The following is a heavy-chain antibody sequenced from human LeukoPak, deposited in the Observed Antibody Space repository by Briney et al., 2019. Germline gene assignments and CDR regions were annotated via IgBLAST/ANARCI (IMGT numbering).Heavy chain of an antibody. CDR3: ARMTVDQSGPGAYNWFDP. J-gene: IGHJ5*02. D-gene: IGHD4-23*01. CDR2: ISSNGGST. V-gene: IGHV3-64*01. CDR1: GFTFSSYA. Sequence: GGSLRLSCAASGFTFSSYAMHWVRQAPGKGLEYVSAISSNGGSTYYANSVRGRFTISRDNSKNTLYLQMGSLRAEDMAVYYCARMTVDQSGPGAYNWFDPWGQGTLVTVSS.